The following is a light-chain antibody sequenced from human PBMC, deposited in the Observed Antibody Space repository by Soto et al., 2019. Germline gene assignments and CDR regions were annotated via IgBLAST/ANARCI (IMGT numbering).Light chain of an antibody. CDR2: GAS. J-gene: IGKJ1*01. Sequence: VMPQSPATLSVSPGETTRLSCTASQSINSDVAWYQQKVGQTPRLLIHGASTRATGIAARFSGSGSGTDFTLTISSLQAEDVAVYYCQQYYSTPLNFGQGTKADIK. CDR3: QQYYSTPLN. CDR1: QSINSD. V-gene: IGKV3D-15*01.